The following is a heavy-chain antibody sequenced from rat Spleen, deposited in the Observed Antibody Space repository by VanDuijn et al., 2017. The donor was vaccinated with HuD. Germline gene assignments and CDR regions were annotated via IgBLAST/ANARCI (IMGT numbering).Heavy chain of an antibody. CDR1: GFTFSDYG. CDR2: ISYDGGST. Sequence: EVQLVESGGGLVQPGRSMKLSCSASGFTFSDYGMAWVFQAPTKGLEWVASISYDGGSTYYRDSVKGRFTISRDNAKSTLYLQMESLRSEDTATYYCTTHTTDYWFAYWGQGSLVTVSS. J-gene: IGHJ3*01. CDR3: TTHTTDYWFAY. D-gene: IGHD1-6*01. V-gene: IGHV5-20*01.